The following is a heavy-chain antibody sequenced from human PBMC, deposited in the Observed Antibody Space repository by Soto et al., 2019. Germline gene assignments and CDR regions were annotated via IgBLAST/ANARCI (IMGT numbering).Heavy chain of an antibody. CDR1: GFTFSSYA. J-gene: IGHJ4*02. CDR2: ISGSGGGT. D-gene: IGHD3-3*01. Sequence: GGSLRLSCAASGFTFSSYAMSWVRQAPGKGLEWVSAISGSGGGTYYADSVKGRFTISRDNSKNTLYLQMNSLRAEDTAVYYCAKDYRYYDFWSGYSFDYWGQGTLVTVSS. V-gene: IGHV3-23*01. CDR3: AKDYRYYDFWSGYSFDY.